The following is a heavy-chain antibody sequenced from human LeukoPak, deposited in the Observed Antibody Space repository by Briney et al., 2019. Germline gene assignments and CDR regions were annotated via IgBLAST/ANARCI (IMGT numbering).Heavy chain of an antibody. CDR3: ARERPYYDYVWGSPMTDY. J-gene: IGHJ4*02. CDR1: GFTFSDYY. Sequence: GGSLRLSCAASGFTFSDYYMSWIRQAPGKGLEWVSYISSSGSTIYYADSVKGRFTISRDNAKNSLYLQMNSLRAEDTAVYYCARERPYYDYVWGSPMTDYWGQGTLVTVSS. D-gene: IGHD3-16*01. CDR2: ISSSGSTI. V-gene: IGHV3-11*01.